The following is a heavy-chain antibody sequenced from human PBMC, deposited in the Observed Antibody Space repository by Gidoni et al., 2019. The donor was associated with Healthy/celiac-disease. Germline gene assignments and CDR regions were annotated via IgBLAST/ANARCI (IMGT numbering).Heavy chain of an antibody. Sequence: QVTLRESGQARVKPTQTLTRTGPCAEFSLSTSVMCVSWIRQPPGKALEWLARIDWDDDKYYSTSLKTRLTISKDTSKNQVVLTMTNMDPVDTATYYCARNGLTVGAFDIWGQGTMVTVSS. CDR1: EFSLSTSVMC. V-gene: IGHV2-70*15. CDR3: ARNGLTVGAFDI. CDR2: IDWDDDK. J-gene: IGHJ3*02. D-gene: IGHD1-26*01.